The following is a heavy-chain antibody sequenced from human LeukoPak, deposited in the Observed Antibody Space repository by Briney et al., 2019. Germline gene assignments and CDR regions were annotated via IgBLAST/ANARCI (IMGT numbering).Heavy chain of an antibody. CDR1: GGSISSYY. V-gene: IGHV4-59*08. D-gene: IGHD2-15*01. Sequence: SETLSLTCSVSGGSISSYYWNWIRQPPGKGLEWIGTIYHSGSTEYNPSLKSRVAIFVDTSKNQFSLILHSVAAADTAVYYCARRSEFDNTHYHYFDYWGQGALVTVSS. CDR3: ARRSEFDNTHYHYFDY. CDR2: IYHSGST. J-gene: IGHJ4*02.